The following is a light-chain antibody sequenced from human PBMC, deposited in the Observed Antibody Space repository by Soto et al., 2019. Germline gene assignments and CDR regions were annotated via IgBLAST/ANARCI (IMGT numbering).Light chain of an antibody. J-gene: IGKJ1*01. CDR1: QSISGW. CDR3: KQSYSTPWT. CDR2: DAY. V-gene: IGKV1-5*01. Sequence: DIQMTQSPSTLSASVGDRVTITCRASQSISGWLAWYQQKPGKAHKLLIYDAYSLESGVPSRFSGSGSGTEFTLTISSLQPDDFATYYCKQSYSTPWTFGQGTKVDIK.